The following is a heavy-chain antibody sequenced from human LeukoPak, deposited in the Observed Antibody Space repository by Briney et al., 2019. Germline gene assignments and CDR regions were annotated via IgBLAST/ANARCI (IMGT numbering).Heavy chain of an antibody. J-gene: IGHJ3*02. Sequence: SETLSLTCTVSGYSISSGYYWGWIRQPPGQGLEWIGSIYHSGSTYYNPSLKSRVTISVDTSKNQFSLKLSSVTAADTAVYYCARDDEAFDIWGQGTMVTVSS. CDR2: IYHSGST. CDR3: ARDDEAFDI. CDR1: GYSISSGYY. V-gene: IGHV4-38-2*02.